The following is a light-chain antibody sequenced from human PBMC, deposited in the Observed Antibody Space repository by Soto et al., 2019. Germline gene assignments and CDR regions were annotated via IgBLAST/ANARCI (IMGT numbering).Light chain of an antibody. Sequence: DIQMTQSPSSLSASAGDRVTITCRASQSINIWLAWFQQKPGKAPKLLISDVSSLESGVPSRFSGSGFGTEFTLTISSLQPDDVATYYCQQYNSYWTFGQGTKVDIK. CDR3: QQYNSYWT. J-gene: IGKJ1*01. V-gene: IGKV1-5*01. CDR2: DVS. CDR1: QSINIW.